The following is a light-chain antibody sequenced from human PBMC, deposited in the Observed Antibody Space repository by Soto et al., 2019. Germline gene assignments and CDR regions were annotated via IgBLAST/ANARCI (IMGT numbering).Light chain of an antibody. J-gene: IGKJ3*01. Sequence: EIVLTQSPGTLSLSPGERATLSCRASQSVSNNYLAWYQQKPGQAPRLLIYGASNRATGIPDRFSGSGSGTDFTLTISRLEPEDFALYYCQHYDTPFTFGPGTKVDIK. V-gene: IGKV3-20*01. CDR2: GAS. CDR1: QSVSNNY. CDR3: QHYDTPFT.